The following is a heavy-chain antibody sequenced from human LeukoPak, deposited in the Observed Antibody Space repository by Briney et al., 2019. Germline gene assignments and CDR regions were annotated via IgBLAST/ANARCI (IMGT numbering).Heavy chain of an antibody. CDR2: ISSSSSYI. J-gene: IGHJ4*02. CDR3: ARDLLLVRIAVAAFDY. Sequence: GGSLRLSCAASGFTFSSYSMNWVRQAPGKGLEWVSSISSSSSYIYYADSVKGRFTISRDNAKNSLYLQMNSLRAEDTAVYYCARDLLLVRIAVAAFDYWGQGTLVTVSS. CDR1: GFTFSSYS. V-gene: IGHV3-21*01. D-gene: IGHD6-19*01.